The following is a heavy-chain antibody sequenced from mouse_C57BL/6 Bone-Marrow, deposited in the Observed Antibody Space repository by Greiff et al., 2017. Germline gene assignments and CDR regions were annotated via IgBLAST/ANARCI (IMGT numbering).Heavy chain of an antibody. V-gene: IGHV5-17*01. CDR3: ARDLYAMDY. CDR2: ISSGSSTI. Sequence: VQLKESGGGLVKPGGSLKLSCAASGFTFSDYGMHWVRQAPEKGLEWVAYISSGSSTIYYADTVKGRFTFSRDNAKNTLFLLMTSLRSEDTAMYYCARDLYAMDYWGQGTSVTVSS. CDR1: GFTFSDYG. J-gene: IGHJ4*01.